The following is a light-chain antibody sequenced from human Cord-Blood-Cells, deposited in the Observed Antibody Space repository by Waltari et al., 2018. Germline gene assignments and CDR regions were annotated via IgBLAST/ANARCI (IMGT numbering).Light chain of an antibody. CDR1: QSVLYSSNNKNY. J-gene: IGKJ2*01. CDR2: WAS. CDR3: QQYYSTPYT. V-gene: IGKV4-1*01. Sequence: IVMTQSPDSLAVSLGESATINCKSTQSVLYSSNNKNYLAWYQQKPGQPPKLLIYWASIRESGVPDRFSGSGSGADFTLNISSLQAEDVAVYYCQQYYSTPYTFGQGTKLEIK.